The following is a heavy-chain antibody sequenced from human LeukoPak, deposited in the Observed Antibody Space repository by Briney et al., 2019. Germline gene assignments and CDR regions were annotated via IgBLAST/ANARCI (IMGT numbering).Heavy chain of an antibody. CDR3: ARGQGGDSSSWPTDMDV. CDR1: GYTFTGYY. Sequence: ASVKVSCKASGYTFTGYYMHWVRQAPGQGLEWMGWINPNSGGTNYAQKFQGRVTMTRDTSISTAYMELSRLRSDDTAVYYCARGQGGDSSSWPTDMDVWGKGTTVTVSS. J-gene: IGHJ6*03. D-gene: IGHD6-13*01. CDR2: INPNSGGT. V-gene: IGHV1-2*02.